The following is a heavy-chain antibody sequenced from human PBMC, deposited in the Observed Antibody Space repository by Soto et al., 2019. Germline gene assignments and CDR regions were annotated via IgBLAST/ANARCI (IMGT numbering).Heavy chain of an antibody. CDR2: TNEDGSTI. Sequence: VQLVESGGDLVQPGGSLRLSCAASGFTFSSYWMHWVRQAPGKGLVWVSRTNEDGSTINYADSVKGRFTISRDNAKNTLYLEMNSLRAEDTAVYYFTRDIGGRGGYWGPGTLVTVSS. CDR1: GFTFSSYW. J-gene: IGHJ4*02. V-gene: IGHV3-74*01. D-gene: IGHD3-16*01. CDR3: TRDIGGRGGY.